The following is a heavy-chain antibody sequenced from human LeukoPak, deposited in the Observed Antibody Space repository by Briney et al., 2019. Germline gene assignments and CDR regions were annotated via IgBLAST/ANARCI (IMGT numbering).Heavy chain of an antibody. CDR1: GYTFTSYD. CDR2: MNPNSGNT. J-gene: IGHJ3*02. CDR3: ARVDYDSSGYYEPMAFDI. D-gene: IGHD3-22*01. V-gene: IGHV1-8*01. Sequence: GASVKVSCKASGYTFTSYDINWVRQATGQGLEWMGWMNPNSGNTGYAQKFQGRVTMTRNTSISTAYMELSSLRSEDTAVYYCARVDYDSSGYYEPMAFDIWGQGTMVTVSS.